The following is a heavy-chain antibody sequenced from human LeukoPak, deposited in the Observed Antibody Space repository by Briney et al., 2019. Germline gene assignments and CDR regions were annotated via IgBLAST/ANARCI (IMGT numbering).Heavy chain of an antibody. CDR1: GGSISSGGYY. D-gene: IGHD3-10*01. Sequence: SQTLSLTCTVSGGSISSGGYYWSWIRQHPGKGLEWIRYIYYSGSTYYNPSLKSRVTISVDASKNQFSLKLSSVTAADTAVYYCARQGYYGSGSYYNEGYYFDYWGQGTLVTVSS. V-gene: IGHV4-31*03. J-gene: IGHJ4*02. CDR2: IYYSGST. CDR3: ARQGYYGSGSYYNEGYYFDY.